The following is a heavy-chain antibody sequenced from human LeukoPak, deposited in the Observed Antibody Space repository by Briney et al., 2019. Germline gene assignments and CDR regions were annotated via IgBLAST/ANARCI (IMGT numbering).Heavy chain of an antibody. CDR1: GYTLTELS. CDR2: FDPEDGET. CDR3: ATSGSSGYYDYYGMDV. D-gene: IGHD3-22*01. V-gene: IGHV1-24*01. J-gene: IGHJ6*02. Sequence: ASVKVSCKVSGYTLTELSMHWVRQAPGKGLEWMGGFDPEDGETIYAQKFQGRVTMTEDTPTDTAYMELSSLRSEDTAVYYCATSGSSGYYDYYGMDVWGQGTTVTVSS.